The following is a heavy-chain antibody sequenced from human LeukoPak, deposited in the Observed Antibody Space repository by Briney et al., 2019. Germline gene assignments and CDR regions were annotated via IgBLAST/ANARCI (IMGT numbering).Heavy chain of an antibody. CDR1: GGSISSSTYY. Sequence: PSETLSLTCTVSGGSISSSTYYWGWIRQPPGKGLEWIGSISYGGSTYYNSSLKDRVTISVDTSKNQFSLKLNSVTAADTAAYYCARPLVPAATTGFDYWGQGTLVTVSS. D-gene: IGHD2-2*01. CDR2: ISYGGST. V-gene: IGHV4-39*01. CDR3: ARPLVPAATTGFDY. J-gene: IGHJ4*02.